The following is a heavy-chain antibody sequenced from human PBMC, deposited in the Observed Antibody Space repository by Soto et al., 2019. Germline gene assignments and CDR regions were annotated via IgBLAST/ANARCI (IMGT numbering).Heavy chain of an antibody. CDR3: ARDSGTYRLGMDV. V-gene: IGHV4-59*01. D-gene: IGHD1-26*01. CDR1: GGSISSYY. J-gene: IGHJ6*02. CDR2: IYYSGST. Sequence: SETLSLTCTVSGGSISSYYWSWIRQPPGKGLEWIGYIYYSGSTNYNPSLKSRVTISVDTSKKQFSLKLSSVTAADTAVYYCARDSGTYRLGMDVWGQGTTVTVSS.